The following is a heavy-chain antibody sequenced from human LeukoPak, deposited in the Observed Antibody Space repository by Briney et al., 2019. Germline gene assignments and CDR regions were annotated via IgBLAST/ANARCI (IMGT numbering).Heavy chain of an antibody. CDR3: ARGPRIQLWLPLDY. J-gene: IGHJ4*02. CDR1: GFTFSSYW. D-gene: IGHD5-18*01. V-gene: IGHV3-74*01. CDR2: INSDGSST. Sequence: GGSLRRSCAASGFTFSSYWMHWVRQAPGQGLVWVSRINSDGSSTSYADSVKGRFTISRDNAKNTLYLQMNSLRAEDTAVYYCARGPRIQLWLPLDYWGQGTLVTVSS.